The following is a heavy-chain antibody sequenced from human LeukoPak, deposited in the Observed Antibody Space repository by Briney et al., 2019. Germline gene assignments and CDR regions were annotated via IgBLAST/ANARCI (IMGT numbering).Heavy chain of an antibody. D-gene: IGHD1-1*01. Sequence: GGSLRLSCAASGFTFSSYAMHWVRQAPGKGLEWVAVISYDGSNKYYADSVKGRFTISRDNAENSVYLEMNSLRVEDTAIYYCARHDNDERFDYWGQGTLVTVSS. CDR3: ARHDNDERFDY. CDR1: GFTFSSYA. CDR2: ISYDGSNK. V-gene: IGHV3-30-3*01. J-gene: IGHJ4*02.